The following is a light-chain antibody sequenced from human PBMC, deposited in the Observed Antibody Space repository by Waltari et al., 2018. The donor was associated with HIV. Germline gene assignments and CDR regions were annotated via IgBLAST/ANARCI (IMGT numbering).Light chain of an antibody. CDR2: KDI. V-gene: IGLV3-25*03. CDR1: ALPKKS. J-gene: IGLJ3*02. Sequence: SYDLPQTPSVSVSPGQTPRINCSRGALPKKSSSWYRQKAGQAPILLIYKDIERPSGIPERISGSGSGTGVTLTITDVQAEDEGDYFCQSTDHDGTWVFGGGTKLTVL. CDR3: QSTDHDGTWV.